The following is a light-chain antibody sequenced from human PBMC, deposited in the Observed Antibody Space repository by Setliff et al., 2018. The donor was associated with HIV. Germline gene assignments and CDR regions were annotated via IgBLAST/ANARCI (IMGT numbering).Light chain of an antibody. V-gene: IGLV2-14*01. CDR3: SSYTSSSTLYV. Sequence: QSALTQPASVSGSPGQSITISCTGTSSDVGGYNYVSWYQQHPGKAPKLMIYDVSNRPSGVSNRLSGSKSGNTASLTISGLQAEDEADYYCSSYTSSSTLYVFGTGTKATV. J-gene: IGLJ1*01. CDR2: DVS. CDR1: SSDVGGYNY.